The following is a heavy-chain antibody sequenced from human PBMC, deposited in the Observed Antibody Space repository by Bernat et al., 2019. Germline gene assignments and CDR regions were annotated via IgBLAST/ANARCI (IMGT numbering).Heavy chain of an antibody. J-gene: IGHJ2*01. V-gene: IGHV3-21*01. CDR2: ISSSSYI. CDR3: AGRGVDWYFDL. CDR1: GFTFSSYS. Sequence: EVQLVESGGGLVKPGGSLRLSCAASGFTFSSYSMNWVRQAPGKGLEWVSSISSSSYIYYADSVKGRFTISRDNAKNSLYLQMNSPRAEDTAVYYCAGRGVDWYFDLWGRGTLVTVSS. D-gene: IGHD6-25*01.